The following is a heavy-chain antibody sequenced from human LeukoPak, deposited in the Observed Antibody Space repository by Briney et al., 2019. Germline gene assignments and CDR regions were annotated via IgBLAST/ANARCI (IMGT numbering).Heavy chain of an antibody. Sequence: SETLSLTCAVYGGSFSGYYWSWIRQPPGKGLEWIGEINHSGSTNYNPSLKSRVTISVDMSKNQSSLKLSSVTAADTAVYYCARLRYCSSTSCQLSGLDYWGQGTLVTVSS. D-gene: IGHD2-2*01. CDR2: INHSGST. CDR1: GGSFSGYY. CDR3: ARLRYCSSTSCQLSGLDY. V-gene: IGHV4-34*01. J-gene: IGHJ4*02.